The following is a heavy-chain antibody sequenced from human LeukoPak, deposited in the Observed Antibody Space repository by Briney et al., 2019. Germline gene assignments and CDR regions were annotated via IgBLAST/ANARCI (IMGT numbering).Heavy chain of an antibody. CDR2: IIPIFGTA. Sequence: GSSVKVSCKASGGTFSSYAISWVRQAPGQGLEWMGGIIPIFGTANYAQKFQGRVTITADESTSTAYMELSSLRSEDTAVYYCARGDIVVVVAATHDHYYGMDVWGKGTTVTVSS. CDR1: GGTFSSYA. J-gene: IGHJ6*04. CDR3: ARGDIVVVVAATHDHYYGMDV. D-gene: IGHD2-15*01. V-gene: IGHV1-69*01.